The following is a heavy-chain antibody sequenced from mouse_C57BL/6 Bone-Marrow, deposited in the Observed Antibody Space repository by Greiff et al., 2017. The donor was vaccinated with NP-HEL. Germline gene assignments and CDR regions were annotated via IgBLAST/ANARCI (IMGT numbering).Heavy chain of an antibody. CDR1: GYSITSGYY. V-gene: IGHV3-6*01. CDR2: ISYDGSN. CDR3: ASPYGN. D-gene: IGHD1-1*01. Sequence: ESGPGLVKPSQSLSLTCSVTGYSITSGYYWNWIRQFPGNKLEWMGYISYDGSNNYNPSLKNRISITRDTSKNQFFLKLNSVTTEDTATYYCASPYGNWGQGTLVTVSA. J-gene: IGHJ3*01.